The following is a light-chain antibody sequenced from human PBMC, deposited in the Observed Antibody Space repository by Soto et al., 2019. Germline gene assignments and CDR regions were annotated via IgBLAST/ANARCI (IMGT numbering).Light chain of an antibody. J-gene: IGLJ1*01. CDR3: SSYTNINTRACV. CDR1: SGDIGSYNR. CDR2: EVT. V-gene: IGLV2-14*01. Sequence: QSVLTQPASVSGSPGQSITISCTGTSGDIGSYNRVSWYQQHPGKAPKLRIYEVTDRPSGVSNRFSGSKSGNTASLTISGLQAEDEAEYYCSSYTNINTRACVVGTGTKVTVL.